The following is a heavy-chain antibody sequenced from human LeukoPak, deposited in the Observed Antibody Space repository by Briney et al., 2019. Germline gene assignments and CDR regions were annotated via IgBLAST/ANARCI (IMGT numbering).Heavy chain of an antibody. J-gene: IGHJ6*03. CDR3: ARRGRNIVDYYMDV. CDR1: GYTFTGYY. V-gene: IGHV1-2*02. CDR2: INPNSGGT. Sequence: ASVKVSCKASGYTFTGYYMHWVRQAPGQGLEWMGWINPNSGGTNYAQKFQGRVTMTTDTSTSTAYMELRSLRSDDTAVYYCARRGRNIVDYYMDVWGKGTTVTVSS. D-gene: IGHD2-15*01.